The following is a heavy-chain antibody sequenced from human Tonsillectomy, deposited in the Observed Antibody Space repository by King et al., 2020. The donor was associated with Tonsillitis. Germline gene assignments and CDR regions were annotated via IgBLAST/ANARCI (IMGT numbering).Heavy chain of an antibody. V-gene: IGHV3-11*05. CDR3: ARDRSYVDIVGPDFDL. Sequence: VQLVEAGGGLVKPGGSLRLSCAASGFTFSDYYMSWIRQAPGKGLEGVSYISSSGSYTNYADSVKGRFTISRDNAKNSLYLQMNRLRAEDTAVYYCARDRSYVDIVGPDFDLWGRGTLVTVSS. CDR2: ISSSGSYT. CDR1: GFTFSDYY. J-gene: IGHJ2*01. D-gene: IGHD5-12*01.